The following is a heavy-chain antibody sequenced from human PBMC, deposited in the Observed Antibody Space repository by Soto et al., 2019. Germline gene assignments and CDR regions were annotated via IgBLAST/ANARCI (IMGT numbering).Heavy chain of an antibody. V-gene: IGHV3-21*01. CDR2: ISSGSEYR. CDR1: GFTFSSYN. Sequence: GGSLRLSCVGSGFTFSSYNMNWVRQAPGKGLEWVSFISSGSEYRYYADSVRGRFNISRDNAQKSVYLLLNSLRPEDTAVYYGTRDRQRIQHCFDPYRQGPPVTVSS. D-gene: IGHD1-1*01. J-gene: IGHJ5*02. CDR3: TRDRQRIQHCFDP.